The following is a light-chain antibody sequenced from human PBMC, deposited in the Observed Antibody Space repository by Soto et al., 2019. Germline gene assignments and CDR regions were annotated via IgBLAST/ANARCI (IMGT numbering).Light chain of an antibody. CDR1: QSISSY. CDR3: QEYKTYSQT. V-gene: IGKV1-5*03. Sequence: DLQMTQSPSTLSASVGDRVTITCRASQSISSYLAWYQQKPGKAPKVLIYKASNLERGVPSRFSGSGSGTAFSLTISSLQPDDFATYYCQEYKTYSQTFGQGTKVEIK. CDR2: KAS. J-gene: IGKJ1*01.